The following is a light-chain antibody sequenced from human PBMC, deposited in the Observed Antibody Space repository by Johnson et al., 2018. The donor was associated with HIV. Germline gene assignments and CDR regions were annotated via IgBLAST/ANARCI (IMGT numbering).Light chain of an antibody. CDR2: ENN. V-gene: IGLV1-51*02. Sequence: VLTQPPSVSAAPGQKVTISCSGSSSNIGNNYISWYQQLPGTAPKLLIYENNKRPSGIPDRFSGSKSGTSATLGITGLQTGDEADYYCGTWDSSLSARYVFGTGTKVTVL. J-gene: IGLJ1*01. CDR3: GTWDSSLSARYV. CDR1: SSNIGNNY.